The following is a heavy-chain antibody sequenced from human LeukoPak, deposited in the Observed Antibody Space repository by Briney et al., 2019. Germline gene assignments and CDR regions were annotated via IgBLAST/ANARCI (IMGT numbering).Heavy chain of an antibody. D-gene: IGHD6-19*01. V-gene: IGHV4-38-2*02. CDR2: IYHSGST. Sequence: SETLSLTCTVSGYSLSSGYYWGWIRQPPGKGLEWIASIYHSGSTYYKPSLKSQVTISVDTSKNQFSLKVSSGTAADTAVYYCARCQARLSWLDPWGQGTLVTVSS. J-gene: IGHJ5*02. CDR3: ARCQARLSWLDP. CDR1: GYSLSSGYY.